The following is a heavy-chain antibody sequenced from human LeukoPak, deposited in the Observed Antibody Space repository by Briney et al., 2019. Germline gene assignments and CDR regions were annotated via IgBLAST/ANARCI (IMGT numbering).Heavy chain of an antibody. V-gene: IGHV3-9*01. CDR1: GFTFDDYA. CDR2: ISWNSGSI. D-gene: IGHD1-20*01. J-gene: IGHJ4*02. Sequence: GGSLRLSCAASGFTFDDYAMHWVRQAPGKGLEWVSGISWNSGSIGYADSVKGRFTISRDNAKNSLYLQMNSLRAEDTVLYYCARYGHGLGFDYWGQGTLVTVSS. CDR3: ARYGHGLGFDY.